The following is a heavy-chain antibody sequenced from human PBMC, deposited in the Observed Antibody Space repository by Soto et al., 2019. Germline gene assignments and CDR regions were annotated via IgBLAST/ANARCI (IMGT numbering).Heavy chain of an antibody. Sequence: GASVKVSCKASGGTFSSYAISWVRQAPGQGLEWMGGIIPIFGTANYAQKFQGRVTITADESTSTAYMELSSLRSEDTAVYYCARGGVFGYNWFDPWGQGTLVTVSS. CDR3: ARGGVFGYNWFDP. CDR1: GGTFSSYA. CDR2: IIPIFGTA. J-gene: IGHJ5*02. D-gene: IGHD3-3*01. V-gene: IGHV1-69*13.